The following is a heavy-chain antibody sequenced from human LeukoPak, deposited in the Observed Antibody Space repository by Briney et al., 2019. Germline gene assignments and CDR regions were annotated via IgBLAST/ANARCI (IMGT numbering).Heavy chain of an antibody. Sequence: GRSLRPSCAPSRFAASMDSTGWVRHAPGEGLDWVSVIYSGGSVYSAECATGGFPISQDSSQKTLHLQMNSLPAEDTAVYCCARGASLVAAARGFDYGGQGTLATVSP. CDR2: IYSGGSV. CDR3: ARGASLVAAARGFDY. D-gene: IGHD6-25*01. J-gene: IGHJ4*02. V-gene: IGHV3-66*02. CDR1: RFAASMDS.